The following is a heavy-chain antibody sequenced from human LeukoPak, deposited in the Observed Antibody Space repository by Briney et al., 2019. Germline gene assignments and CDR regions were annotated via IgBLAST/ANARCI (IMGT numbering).Heavy chain of an antibody. D-gene: IGHD5-12*01. CDR1: GFTFSSYS. CDR2: ISSSSSTI. Sequence: PGGSLRLSCAASGFTFSSYSMNWVRQAPGKGLEWVSYISSSSSTIYYADSVKGRFTISRDNAKNSLYLQMNSLRAEDTAVYYCARVVARRNNWFDPWGQGTLVTVSS. V-gene: IGHV3-48*01. J-gene: IGHJ5*02. CDR3: ARVVARRNNWFDP.